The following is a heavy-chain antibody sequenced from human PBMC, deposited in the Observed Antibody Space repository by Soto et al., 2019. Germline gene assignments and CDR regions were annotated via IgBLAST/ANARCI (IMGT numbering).Heavy chain of an antibody. Sequence: TLSLTCNVSGGSITDSIYYWGWIRQPPGKGLEWIGNINFNEITYSSPSLKSRVTISIDTSKNRFSLKVNSVTAADTAVYHCARQRVSGDYDSWGQGTLVTVSS. CDR3: ARQRVSGDYDS. D-gene: IGHD3-3*01. J-gene: IGHJ4*02. CDR2: INFNEIT. V-gene: IGHV4-39*01. CDR1: GGSITDSIYY.